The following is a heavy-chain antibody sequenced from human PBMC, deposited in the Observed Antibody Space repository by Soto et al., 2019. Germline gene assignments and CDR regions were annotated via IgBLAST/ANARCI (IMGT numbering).Heavy chain of an antibody. CDR2: SIPILGIA. CDR1: GGTFSSYT. CDR3: ARDRSSCSGGSCYYYYYYYMDV. D-gene: IGHD2-15*01. J-gene: IGHJ6*03. Sequence: QVQLVQSGAEVKKPGSSVKVSCKASGGTFSSYTISWVRQAPGQGLEWMGRSIPILGIANYAQKLQGRVTITADKSTSTAYMELSSLRSEDTAVYYCARDRSSCSGGSCYYYYYYYMDVWGKGTTVTVSS. V-gene: IGHV1-69*08.